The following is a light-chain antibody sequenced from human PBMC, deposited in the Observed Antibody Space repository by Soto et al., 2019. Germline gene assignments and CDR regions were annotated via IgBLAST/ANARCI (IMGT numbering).Light chain of an antibody. J-gene: IGLJ1*01. CDR3: SSNV. V-gene: IGLV2-14*01. CDR2: EVS. Sequence: QSALTQPASVSGSPGQSITISCTGTSSDVGGYNYLSWYQQHPGKAPKLMIYEVSNRPSGVPDRFSGSKSGNTASLTVSGLQAEDEADYAGSSNVFGTGTKLTVL. CDR1: SSDVGGYNY.